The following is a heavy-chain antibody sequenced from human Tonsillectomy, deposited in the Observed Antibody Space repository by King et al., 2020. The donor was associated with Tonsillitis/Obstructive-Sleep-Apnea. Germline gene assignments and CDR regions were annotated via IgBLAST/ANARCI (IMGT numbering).Heavy chain of an antibody. V-gene: IGHV3-11*01. CDR2: ISSSSSTF. D-gene: IGHD1-1*01. Sequence: VQLVESGGGLVKPGGSLRLSCAASGFTFSDYYVSWIRQALGKGLEWVSYISSSSSTFYYVDSVKGRFTISRDNAKNSVYLLMNSLRAEDTAVYYCALGSERYYYVDVWGKGTTVTVSS. CDR1: GFTFSDYY. CDR3: ALGSERYYYVDV. J-gene: IGHJ6*03.